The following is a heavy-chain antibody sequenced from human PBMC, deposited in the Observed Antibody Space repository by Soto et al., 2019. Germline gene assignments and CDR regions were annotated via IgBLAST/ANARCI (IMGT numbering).Heavy chain of an antibody. D-gene: IGHD2-15*01. J-gene: IGHJ5*02. Sequence: SETLSLTCTVSGGSISSSSYYWGWIRQPPGKGLEWIGSIYYSGSTYYNPSLKSRVTISVDTSKNQFSLKLSSVTAADTAVYYCASLGSEIYCSGGSCYSLYWFDPWGQGTLVTVSS. CDR2: IYYSGST. CDR3: ASLGSEIYCSGGSCYSLYWFDP. V-gene: IGHV4-39*01. CDR1: GGSISSSSYY.